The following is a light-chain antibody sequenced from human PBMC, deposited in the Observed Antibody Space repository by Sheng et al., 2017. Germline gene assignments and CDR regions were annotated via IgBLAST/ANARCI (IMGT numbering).Light chain of an antibody. CDR3: AVWDDSLSGLYV. CDR2: IPN. Sequence: QSVLTQPPSASGTPRADGHHLLFREQLQHRNWLCILVPSNSQERPPNSSSIIPNRRPSGVPDRFSASKSGTSASLAISGLRSEDEANYYCAVWDDSLSGLYVFGSGTKVTVL. J-gene: IGLJ1*01. V-gene: IGLV1-47*02. CDR1: LQHRNWL.